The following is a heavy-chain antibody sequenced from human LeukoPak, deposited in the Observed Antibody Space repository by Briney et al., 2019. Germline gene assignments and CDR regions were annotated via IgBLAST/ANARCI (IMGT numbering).Heavy chain of an antibody. V-gene: IGHV4-59*01. D-gene: IGHD3-3*01. CDR1: GGSISSYY. CDR3: ARVGDLWSGYSVDY. J-gene: IGHJ4*02. CDR2: IYYSGST. Sequence: SETLSLTCTVSGGSISSYYWSWIRQPPGKGLEWIGYIYYSGSTNYNPSLKSRVTISVDTSKNQFSLKLSSVTAADTAVYYCARVGDLWSGYSVDYWGQGTLVTVSS.